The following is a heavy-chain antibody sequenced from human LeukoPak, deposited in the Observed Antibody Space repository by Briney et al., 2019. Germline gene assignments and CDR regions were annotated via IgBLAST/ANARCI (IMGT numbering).Heavy chain of an antibody. CDR3: ARAGGFFSPFGY. J-gene: IGHJ4*02. D-gene: IGHD3-3*01. CDR2: IYYSGST. Sequence: PSETLFLTCTVSGGSISSSSYYWGWIRQHPGKGLEWIGYIYYSGSTYYNPSLKSRVTISVDTSKNQFSLKLSSVTAADTAVYYCARAGGFFSPFGYWGQGTLVTVSS. CDR1: GGSISSSSYY. V-gene: IGHV4-31*03.